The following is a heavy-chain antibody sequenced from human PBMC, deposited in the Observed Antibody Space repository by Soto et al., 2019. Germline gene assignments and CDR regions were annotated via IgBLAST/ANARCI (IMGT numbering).Heavy chain of an antibody. CDR1: GNRLTNYW. D-gene: IGHD6-6*01. CDR3: AGSEYSSSSGYWFDP. CDR2: IDPSDSYT. Sequence: XDYLKTPWHCSGNRLTNYWISLVPAVPGKGLEWMGRIDPSDSYTNYSPSFQGHVTISADKSISTAYLQWSSLKASDTAMYYCAGSEYSSSSGYWFDPWGPGTLVTVFS. V-gene: IGHV5-10-1*01. J-gene: IGHJ5*02.